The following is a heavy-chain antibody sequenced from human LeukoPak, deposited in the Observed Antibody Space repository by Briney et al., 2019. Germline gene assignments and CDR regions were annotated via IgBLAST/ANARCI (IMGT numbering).Heavy chain of an antibody. CDR1: GYTFTSYA. J-gene: IGHJ4*02. Sequence: GASVKVSCNASGYTFTSYAMHWVRQAPGQRLEWMGWINAGNGNTKYSQKFQGRVTITRDTSASTAYMELSSLRSEDTAVYYCARAKSIAVAGFDYWGQGPLVTVSS. CDR2: INAGNGNT. CDR3: ARAKSIAVAGFDY. D-gene: IGHD6-19*01. V-gene: IGHV1-3*01.